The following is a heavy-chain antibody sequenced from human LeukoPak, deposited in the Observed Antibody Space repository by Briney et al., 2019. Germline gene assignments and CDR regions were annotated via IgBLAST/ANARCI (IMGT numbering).Heavy chain of an antibody. J-gene: IGHJ4*02. D-gene: IGHD6-13*01. CDR3: ARSPWQQLIRY. CDR2: ISSSSSTI. Sequence: GGSLRLSCAASGFTFSSYSMNWVRQAPGKGLEWVSYISSSSSTIYYADSVKGRFTISRDNAKNSLYLQMNSLRAEDTAVYYCARSPWQQLIRYWGQGTLVTVSS. CDR1: GFTFSSYS. V-gene: IGHV3-48*04.